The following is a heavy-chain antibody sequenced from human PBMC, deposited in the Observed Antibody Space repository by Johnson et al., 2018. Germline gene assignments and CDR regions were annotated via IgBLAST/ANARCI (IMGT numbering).Heavy chain of an antibody. CDR2: INWNGGST. CDR1: GFTFDDYG. V-gene: IGHV3-20*04. D-gene: IGHD2-8*01. CDR3: ARDLMVYAMKAFDI. Sequence: EVQLVESGGGVVRPGGSXRLSCAASGFTFDDYGMSWVRQAPGKGLEWVSGINWNGGSTGYADSVKGRFTISRDNAKNSLYMQKNSLRAEDTAVYYLARDLMVYAMKAFDIWGQGTMVTVSS. J-gene: IGHJ3*02.